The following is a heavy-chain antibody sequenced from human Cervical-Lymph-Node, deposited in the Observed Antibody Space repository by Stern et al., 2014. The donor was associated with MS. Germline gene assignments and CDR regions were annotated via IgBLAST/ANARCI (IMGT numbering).Heavy chain of an antibody. Sequence: VQLVQSGAEVKKPGESLKISCKLSGDSFTISYIAWVRQMPGQGLEWMRVIYPNDSNTTYSPSVQGQVTISAAKSTATAYLQWSSLRASDTAMYYCARHVQGFDYWGQGTLVTVSS. CDR2: IYPNDSNT. CDR3: ARHVQGFDY. J-gene: IGHJ4*02. V-gene: IGHV5-51*01. CDR1: GDSFTISY.